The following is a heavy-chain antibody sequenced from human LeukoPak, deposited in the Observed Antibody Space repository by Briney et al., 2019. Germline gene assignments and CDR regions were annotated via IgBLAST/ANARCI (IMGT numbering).Heavy chain of an antibody. D-gene: IGHD3-22*01. CDR1: GFTYSSYA. J-gene: IGHJ4*02. CDR3: AKDREPYDSSGYTKPYYFDY. V-gene: IGHV3-23*01. Sequence: GGSLRLSCAASGFTYSSYAMSWVRQAPGKGLEWVSAISASGGSTYYADSVKGRFTISRDNSRNTLYLQTNSLRAEDTAVYYCAKDREPYDSSGYTKPYYFDYWGQGTLVTVSS. CDR2: ISASGGST.